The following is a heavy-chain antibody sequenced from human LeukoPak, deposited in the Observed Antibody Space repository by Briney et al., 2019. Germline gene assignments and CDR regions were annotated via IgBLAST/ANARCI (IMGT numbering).Heavy chain of an antibody. CDR2: ISSSSSTI. J-gene: IGHJ5*02. Sequence: GGSVRLSCAASGFTFSSYEMNWVRQAPGKGLEWVSYISSSSSTIYYADSVKGRFTISRDNAKNSLYLQLNSLRAEDTAVYYCARSLVVGATYPYHWGQGTLVTVSS. V-gene: IGHV3-48*01. CDR3: ARSLVVGATYPYH. D-gene: IGHD1-26*01. CDR1: GFTFSSYE.